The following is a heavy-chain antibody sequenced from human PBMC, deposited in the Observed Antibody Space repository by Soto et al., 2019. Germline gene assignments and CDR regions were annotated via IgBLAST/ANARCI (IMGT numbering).Heavy chain of an antibody. CDR2: ISYDGSNK. V-gene: IGHV3-30*18. CDR3: AKVGDTAVDYWYFDL. Sequence: HPGGSLRLSCAASGFTFSSYGMHWVRQAPGKGLEWVAVISYDGSNKYYADSVKGRFTISRDNSKNTLYLQMNSLRAEDTAVYYCAKVGDTAVDYWYFDLWGRGTLVTVSS. D-gene: IGHD5-18*01. J-gene: IGHJ2*01. CDR1: GFTFSSYG.